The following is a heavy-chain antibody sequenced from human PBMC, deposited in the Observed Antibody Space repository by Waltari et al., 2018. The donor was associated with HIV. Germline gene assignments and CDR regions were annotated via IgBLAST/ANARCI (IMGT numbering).Heavy chain of an antibody. CDR3: VKEHQYSHSWYSYYGMDV. CDR2: ISGSGGST. Sequence: EVQVLESGGALVQPGGSLRLSWAASGFPFCHYGLGCGGQAPGKGLEWVSTISGSGGSTYYADSVKGRFTVSRDNSKNTLYLQMNSLRAEDTAVYFCVKEHQYSHSWYSYYGMDVWGQGTTVTVSS. J-gene: IGHJ6*02. CDR1: GFPFCHYG. V-gene: IGHV3-23*01. D-gene: IGHD6-13*01.